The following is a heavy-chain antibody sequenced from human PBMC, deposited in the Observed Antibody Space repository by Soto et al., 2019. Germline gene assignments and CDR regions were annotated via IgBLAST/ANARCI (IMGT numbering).Heavy chain of an antibody. V-gene: IGHV3-30-3*01. CDR1: GFTFSSYA. Sequence: VGSLRLSCAASGFTFSSYAMHWVRQAPGQGLEWVAVISYDGSTKFYPDSVKGRFTISRDNAKNTVYLQMDSLRAEDTAVYYFVRGERGWETYWAQGTLVPVSS. CDR2: ISYDGSTK. J-gene: IGHJ1*01. D-gene: IGHD1-1*01. CDR3: VRGERGWETY.